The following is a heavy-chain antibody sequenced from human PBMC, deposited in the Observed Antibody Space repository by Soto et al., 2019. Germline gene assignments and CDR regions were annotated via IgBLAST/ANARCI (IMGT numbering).Heavy chain of an antibody. CDR2: IYWNDDT. D-gene: IGHD2-15*01. J-gene: IGHJ4*02. CDR1: GFSLSTSPVG. V-gene: IGHV2-5*01. CDR3: PHRHRYCSGRTCFSTFDY. Sequence: QITLKESGPTLVKPTQTLTLTCTFSGFSLSTSPVGVGWIRQPPGKALEWLALIYWNDDTRYSPSLKSRLTITKYTTKIQGVLTIRNIDPVDIASYYCPHRHRYCSGRTCFSTFDYWCPETLVTVSS.